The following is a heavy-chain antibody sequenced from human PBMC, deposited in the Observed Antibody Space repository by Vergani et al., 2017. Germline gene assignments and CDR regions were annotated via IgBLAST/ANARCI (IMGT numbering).Heavy chain of an antibody. CDR3: VRLPRGPWNFDL. Sequence: QVQLVESGGNVVQSGTSLRLSCAASGFSFGSYGMHWVRQSPGKGLEWVAVISNDGGNKYYADSVKGRFTISRDNAKNSLYLQMNSLRAEDTAVYYCVRLPRGPWNFDLWGRGTLITVSS. CDR2: ISNDGGNK. CDR1: GFSFGSYG. V-gene: IGHV3-30*03. J-gene: IGHJ2*01.